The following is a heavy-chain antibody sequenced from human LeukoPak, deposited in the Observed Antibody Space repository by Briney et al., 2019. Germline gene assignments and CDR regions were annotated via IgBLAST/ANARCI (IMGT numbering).Heavy chain of an antibody. CDR2: ISNSGGTT. J-gene: IGHJ4*02. Sequence: PGGSLRLSCAASGFTFSSYAMSWVRQAPGKGLEWVSVISNSGGTTYYADSVKGRFTISRDNSKNTVYLQMNSLRAEDTAVYYCPKDIRGVTTSDYWGQGTLVTVSS. V-gene: IGHV3-23*01. CDR1: GFTFSSYA. D-gene: IGHD4-17*01. CDR3: PKDIRGVTTSDY.